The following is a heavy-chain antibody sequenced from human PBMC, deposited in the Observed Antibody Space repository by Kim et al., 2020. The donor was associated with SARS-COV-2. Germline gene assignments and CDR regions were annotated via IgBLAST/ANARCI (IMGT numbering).Heavy chain of an antibody. CDR3: AKGPTTVTTYYMDV. V-gene: IGHV3-23*01. Sequence: ADSVKGRFNISRDNSKNTLYLQMNSLRAEDTAVYYCAKGPTTVTTYYMDVWGKGTTVTVSS. J-gene: IGHJ6*03. D-gene: IGHD4-4*01.